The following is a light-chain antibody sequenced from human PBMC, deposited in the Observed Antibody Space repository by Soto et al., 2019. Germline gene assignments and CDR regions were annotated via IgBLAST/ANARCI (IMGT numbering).Light chain of an antibody. Sequence: EIVLTQSPATLSLSPGERATLSCRASQSVSSYLAWYQQKPGQAPRLLIYDASNRATGIPARFRGSGSGTDFTLTISSLDPEDFAVYYCQQRSNWPPITFGQGTRLEIK. J-gene: IGKJ5*01. V-gene: IGKV3-11*01. CDR1: QSVSSY. CDR3: QQRSNWPPIT. CDR2: DAS.